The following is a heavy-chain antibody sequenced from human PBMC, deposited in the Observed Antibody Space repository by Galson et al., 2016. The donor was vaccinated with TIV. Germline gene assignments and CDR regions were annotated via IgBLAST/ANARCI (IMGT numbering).Heavy chain of an antibody. CDR2: IDGDDDT. J-gene: IGHJ6*02. D-gene: IGHD6-19*01. V-gene: IGHV2-70*11. Sequence: PALVKPTQTLTLTCTFSGFSLSRSRMCVTWMRQPPGKALEWLARIDGDDDTYYNNFLATRLFITKDTPRNQVVLTLTNLDPADTATYYCARASSDYFYGCGMDVWGQGTTVTVS. CDR1: GFSLSRSRMC. CDR3: ARASSDYFYGCGMDV.